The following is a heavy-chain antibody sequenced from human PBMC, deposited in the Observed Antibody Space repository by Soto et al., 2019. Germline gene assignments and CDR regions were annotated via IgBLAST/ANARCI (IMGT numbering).Heavy chain of an antibody. CDR1: GFTFNNYA. V-gene: IGHV3-23*01. D-gene: IGHD2-15*01. J-gene: IGHJ4*02. CDR3: AQGGYFIGYFRFDY. Sequence: GGSLRLSCAASGFTFNNYAMTWVRQAPGKGLEWVSTISGRGDITYYADSVKGRFSISRDNSKNTLYLQMNSLRAEDTAVYYCAQGGYFIGYFRFDYWGRGTLVTVSS. CDR2: ISGRGDIT.